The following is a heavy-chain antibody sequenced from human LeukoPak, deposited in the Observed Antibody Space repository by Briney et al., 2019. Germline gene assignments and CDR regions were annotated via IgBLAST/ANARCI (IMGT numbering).Heavy chain of an antibody. CDR2: IYSGGST. Sequence: PGGSLRLSCAASGFTVSSNYMSWVRQAPGKGLEWVSVIYSGGSTYYPDSVKGRFTISRDNSKNTLYLQMNSLRAEDTAVYYCARVYRLRYFDWLLSPPYYFDYWGQGTLVTVSS. D-gene: IGHD3-9*01. V-gene: IGHV3-66*01. CDR3: ARVYRLRYFDWLLSPPYYFDY. J-gene: IGHJ4*02. CDR1: GFTVSSNY.